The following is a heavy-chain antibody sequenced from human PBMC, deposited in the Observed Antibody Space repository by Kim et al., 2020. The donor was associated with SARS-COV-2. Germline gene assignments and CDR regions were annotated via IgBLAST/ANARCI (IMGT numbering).Heavy chain of an antibody. CDR3: AREIYGELSGWFDP. V-gene: IGHV7-4-1*02. J-gene: IGHJ5*02. Sequence: YAQGFYGRFVFSLDTSVSTAYLQISSLKTEDTAVYYCAREIYGELSGWFDPWGQGTLVTVSS. D-gene: IGHD3-10*01.